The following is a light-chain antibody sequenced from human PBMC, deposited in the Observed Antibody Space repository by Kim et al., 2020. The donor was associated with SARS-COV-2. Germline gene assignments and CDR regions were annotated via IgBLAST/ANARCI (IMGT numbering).Light chain of an antibody. V-gene: IGKV1-27*01. Sequence: ASVGDRVTITCRASQDISNYLAWYQQGPGKVPKLLIYAASALQSGVPSRFAGSGSGTDFTLTINNLQPEDVATYYCQKYNSVPFTFGPGTKVDIK. CDR2: AAS. J-gene: IGKJ3*01. CDR3: QKYNSVPFT. CDR1: QDISNY.